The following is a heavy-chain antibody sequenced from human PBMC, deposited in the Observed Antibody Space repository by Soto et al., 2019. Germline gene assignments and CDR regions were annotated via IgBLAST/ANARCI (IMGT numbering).Heavy chain of an antibody. V-gene: IGHV4-34*01. CDR1: GGSFSGYY. J-gene: IGHJ4*02. Sequence: SETLSLTCAVYGGSFSGYYWSWIRQPPGKGLEWIGEINHSGSTNYNPSLKSRVTISVDTSKNQFSLKLSSVTAADTAVYYCASVYGDYITDYWGRGTLVTVSS. D-gene: IGHD4-17*01. CDR2: INHSGST. CDR3: ASVYGDYITDY.